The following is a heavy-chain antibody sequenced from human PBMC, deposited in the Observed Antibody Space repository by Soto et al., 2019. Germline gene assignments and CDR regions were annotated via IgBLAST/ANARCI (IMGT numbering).Heavy chain of an antibody. J-gene: IGHJ5*02. Sequence: ASVKVSCKASGYTFTSYGISWVRQAPGQGLEWMGWISAYNGNTNYAQKLQGRVTMTTDTSTSTAYMELRSLRSDDTAVYYCARAYDFWSGYDNWFDPWGQGTLVTVSS. CDR3: ARAYDFWSGYDNWFDP. V-gene: IGHV1-18*01. CDR1: GYTFTSYG. CDR2: ISAYNGNT. D-gene: IGHD3-3*01.